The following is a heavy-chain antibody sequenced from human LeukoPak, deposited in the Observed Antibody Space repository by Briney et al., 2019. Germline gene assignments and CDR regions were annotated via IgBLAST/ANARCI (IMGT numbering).Heavy chain of an antibody. CDR1: GFTFSSYA. V-gene: IGHV3-30-3*01. CDR3: AKELEGGTLYD. J-gene: IGHJ4*02. D-gene: IGHD3-3*01. CDR2: ISYDGSNK. Sequence: GRSLRLSCAASGFTFSSYAMHWVRQAPGKGLEWVAVISYDGSNKYYADSVKGRFTISRDNSKNTLYLQMSSLRPEDTAVYYCAKELEGGTLYDWGQGTLVTVSS.